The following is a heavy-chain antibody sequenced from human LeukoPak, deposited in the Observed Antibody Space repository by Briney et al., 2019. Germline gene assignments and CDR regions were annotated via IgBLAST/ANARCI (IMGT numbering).Heavy chain of an antibody. J-gene: IGHJ5*02. Sequence: SVRVSCKASGYTFIGYYMHWVRQAPGQGREWMGRINPDSGGTNFAQRFQGRVTMTRDTSINTAYMELSRLRSDDTAIYYCARELGGSYNWFDPWGQGTLVTVSS. D-gene: IGHD3-16*01. CDR3: ARELGGSYNWFDP. CDR2: INPDSGGT. V-gene: IGHV1-2*06. CDR1: GYTFIGYY.